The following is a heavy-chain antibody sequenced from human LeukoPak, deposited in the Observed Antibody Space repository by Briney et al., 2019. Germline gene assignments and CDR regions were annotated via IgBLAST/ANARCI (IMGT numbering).Heavy chain of an antibody. Sequence: SETLSLTCTVSGGSLIHYYWSWIRQPPGKGLEWIGYIYRSGSTNYNPPLKGRATISVDTSKNQISLRLSSVTAADTAVYYCARVDSGTYYMPFDYWGQGSLVTVSS. CDR1: GGSLIHYY. CDR3: ARVDSGTYYMPFDY. CDR2: IYRSGST. D-gene: IGHD1-26*01. V-gene: IGHV4-59*01. J-gene: IGHJ4*02.